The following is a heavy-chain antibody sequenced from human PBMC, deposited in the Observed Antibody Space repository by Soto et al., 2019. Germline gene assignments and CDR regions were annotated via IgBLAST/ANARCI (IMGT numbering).Heavy chain of an antibody. V-gene: IGHV3-48*03. Sequence: GGSLRLSCVASGFDFNIWEMNWVRQAPGKGLEWLSYIPATGTGANYAESVRGRFTTSRDNANKVVYLQMNSLTVEDTAVYYCARSWGWSPGTDFWGQGTLVT. CDR2: IPATGTGA. CDR3: ARSWGWSPGTDF. J-gene: IGHJ4*02. CDR1: GFDFNIWE. D-gene: IGHD3-16*01.